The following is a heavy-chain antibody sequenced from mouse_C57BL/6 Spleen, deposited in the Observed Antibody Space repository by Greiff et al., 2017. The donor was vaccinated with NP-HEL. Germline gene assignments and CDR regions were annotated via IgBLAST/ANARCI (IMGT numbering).Heavy chain of an antibody. D-gene: IGHD1-1*01. J-gene: IGHJ4*01. CDR1: GYTFTDYY. V-gene: IGHV1-76*01. Sequence: QVQLQQSGAELVRPGASVKLSCKASGYTFTDYYINWVKQRPGQGLEWIARIYPGSGNTYYNEKFKGKATLTAEKSSSTAYMQLGSLTSEDSAVYFCAMPRYGSSHYYAMDYWGQGTSVTVSS. CDR2: IYPGSGNT. CDR3: AMPRYGSSHYYAMDY.